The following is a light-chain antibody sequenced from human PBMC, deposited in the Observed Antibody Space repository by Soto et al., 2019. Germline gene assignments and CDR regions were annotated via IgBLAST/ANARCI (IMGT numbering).Light chain of an antibody. CDR3: SSYTSSSTVV. V-gene: IGLV2-14*01. CDR2: EVS. Sequence: QSALTQPASVSGSSGQSITISCTGTSSDVGGYNYVSWYQQHPGKAPKLMIYEVSNRPSGVSNRFSGSKSGNTASLTISGLQAEDEADYYCSSYTSSSTVVFGGGTQLTVL. J-gene: IGLJ2*01. CDR1: SSDVGGYNY.